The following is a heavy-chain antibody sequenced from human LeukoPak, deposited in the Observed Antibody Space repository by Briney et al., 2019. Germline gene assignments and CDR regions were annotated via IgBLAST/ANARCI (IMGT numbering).Heavy chain of an antibody. J-gene: IGHJ4*02. CDR2: ISYDGSGK. V-gene: IGHV3-30*18. Sequence: GGSLRLSCAATGFTISSYGRYWVRQAPGKGLEWVAVISYDGSGKYYADSVKGRFTVSRDNSKTTLYLQMNSLRAEDTAVYYCAKGASESSTWYTYFDYWGQGTLVTVSS. D-gene: IGHD6-13*01. CDR3: AKGASESSTWYTYFDY. CDR1: GFTISSYG.